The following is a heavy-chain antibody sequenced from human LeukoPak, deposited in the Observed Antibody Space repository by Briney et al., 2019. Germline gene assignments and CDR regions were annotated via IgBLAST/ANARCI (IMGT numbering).Heavy chain of an antibody. J-gene: IGHJ4*02. CDR1: GFTFSSYW. CDR2: IKQDGSEK. Sequence: GGSLRLSCAASGFTFSSYWMSWVRQAPGKGLEWVANIKQDGSEKCYVDSVKGRFTISRDNAKNSLYLQMNSLRAEDTAVYYCARDPWDIVVVPAPENDYWGQGTLVTVSS. V-gene: IGHV3-7*01. D-gene: IGHD2-2*01. CDR3: ARDPWDIVVVPAPENDY.